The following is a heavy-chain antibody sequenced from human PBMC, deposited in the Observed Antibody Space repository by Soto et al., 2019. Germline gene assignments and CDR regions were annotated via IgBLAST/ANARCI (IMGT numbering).Heavy chain of an antibody. J-gene: IGHJ5*02. CDR1: GYALTELS. CDR3: ATGPWNDYSFPSWFDP. D-gene: IGHD3-3*01. CDR2: FDLEDGET. Sequence: QVQLVQSGAEVKMPGASVKVSCKVSGYALTELSINWVRQAPGKGLEWMGGFDLEDGETVYAPTFQGRVTMTEVTSTDTADMELRSLRSEDTAVYYCATGPWNDYSFPSWFDPWGQGTLVTVSS. V-gene: IGHV1-24*01.